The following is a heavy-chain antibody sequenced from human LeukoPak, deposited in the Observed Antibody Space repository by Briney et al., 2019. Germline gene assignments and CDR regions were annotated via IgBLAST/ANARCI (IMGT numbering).Heavy chain of an antibody. CDR1: GFTFSSYS. J-gene: IGHJ5*02. D-gene: IGHD2-8*01. Sequence: GGSLRPSRAASGFTFSSYSMNWVRQAPGKGLEWVSSISSSSSYIYYADSVKGRFTISRDNAKNSLYLQMNSLRAEDTAVYYCTRARSGVRVPWGQGTLVTVSS. CDR3: TRARSGVRVP. CDR2: ISSSSSYI. V-gene: IGHV3-21*01.